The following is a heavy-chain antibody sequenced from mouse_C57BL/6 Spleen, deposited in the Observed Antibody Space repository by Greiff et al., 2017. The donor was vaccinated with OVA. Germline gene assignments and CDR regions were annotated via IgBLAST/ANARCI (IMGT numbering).Heavy chain of an antibody. CDR1: GYTFTSYW. CDR2: IHPNSGST. J-gene: IGHJ1*03. D-gene: IGHD3-3*01. CDR3: ARRGTGYFDV. Sequence: QVQLQQPGAELVKPGASVKLSCKASGYTFTSYWMHWVKQRPGQGLEWIGMIHPNSGSTNYNEKFKSKATLTVDKSSSTAYMQLSRLTSEDSAVYYCARRGTGYFDVWGTGTTVTVSS. V-gene: IGHV1-64*01.